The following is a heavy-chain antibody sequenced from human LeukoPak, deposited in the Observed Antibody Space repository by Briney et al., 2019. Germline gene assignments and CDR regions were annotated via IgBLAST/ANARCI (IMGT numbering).Heavy chain of an antibody. V-gene: IGHV3-21*01. CDR1: GFTFSSYG. Sequence: GGSLRLSCAASGFTFSSYGMHWVRQAPGKGLEWVSSISSSSSYIYYADSVKGRFTISRDNAKNSLYLQMNSLRAEDTAVYYCASGIWSGYYMSGTDYWGQGTLVTVSS. CDR3: ASGIWSGYYMSGTDY. J-gene: IGHJ4*02. D-gene: IGHD3-3*01. CDR2: ISSSSSYI.